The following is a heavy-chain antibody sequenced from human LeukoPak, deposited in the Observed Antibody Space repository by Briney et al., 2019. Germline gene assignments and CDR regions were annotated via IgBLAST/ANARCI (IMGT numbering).Heavy chain of an antibody. Sequence: GGSLRLSCAASGFTFSNYTMNWVRQAPGKGLEWVSYIRSSSSKIDNAGAVKSRFTISRDQVKNSLYMQMNRLRDEDTAVYYCGRDGATVTTSHGLDIWGQGTMVTVSS. V-gene: IGHV3-48*02. J-gene: IGHJ3*02. CDR1: GFTFSNYT. CDR3: GRDGATVTTSHGLDI. D-gene: IGHD4-17*01. CDR2: IRSSSSKI.